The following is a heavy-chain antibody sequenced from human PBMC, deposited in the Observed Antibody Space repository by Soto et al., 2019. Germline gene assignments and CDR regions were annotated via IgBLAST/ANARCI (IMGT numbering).Heavy chain of an antibody. V-gene: IGHV4-61*01. CDR2: IYNSGST. CDR3: ARYRREAVAGYTLDN. Sequence: PSETLSLTCTVSGGSVSSGSYYWSWIRQPPGKGLEWIGYIYNSGSTNYNPSLKSRVTISEDTSKSQFSLKVNSMTAADTAVYYCARYRREAVAGYTLDNWGQGILVPVS. CDR1: GGSVSSGSYY. D-gene: IGHD6-13*01. J-gene: IGHJ4*02.